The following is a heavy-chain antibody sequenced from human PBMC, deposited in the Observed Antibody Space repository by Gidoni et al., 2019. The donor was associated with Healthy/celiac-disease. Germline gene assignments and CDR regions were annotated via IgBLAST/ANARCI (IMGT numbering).Heavy chain of an antibody. Sequence: QVQLQESGPGLVKPSETLSLTCTVSGGSVSSGSYYWSWIRQPPGKGLEWIGYIYYSGSTNYNPSLKSRVTISVDTSKNQFSLKLSSVTAADTAVYYCARGGYYDFWSGYLGPRANYYYGMDVWGQGTTVTVSS. CDR1: GGSVSSGSYY. V-gene: IGHV4-61*01. CDR3: ARGGYYDFWSGYLGPRANYYYGMDV. J-gene: IGHJ6*02. D-gene: IGHD3-3*01. CDR2: IYYSGST.